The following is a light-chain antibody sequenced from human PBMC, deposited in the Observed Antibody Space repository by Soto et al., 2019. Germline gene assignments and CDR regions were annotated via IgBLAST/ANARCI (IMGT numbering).Light chain of an antibody. V-gene: IGKV3D-15*01. Sequence: EIVMTQYPATLSVYPGERVTLSCRASQSVSTNLAWYQQKPGQAPRLLIFGASTRATGIPVRFSGSGSGRQFTLTISSLQSEDFAVYYCHQYNDGPAGTFGQGTKL. J-gene: IGKJ1*01. CDR2: GAS. CDR1: QSVSTN. CDR3: HQYNDGPAGT.